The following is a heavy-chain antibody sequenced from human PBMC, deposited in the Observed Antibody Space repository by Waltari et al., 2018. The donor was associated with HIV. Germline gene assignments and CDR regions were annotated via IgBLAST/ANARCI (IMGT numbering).Heavy chain of an antibody. CDR1: GFTFSTCG. CDR3: ARPPYNWNFQGFEV. Sequence: EVQLVESGGGLVKPGGSLRLCCAASGFTFSTCGLNWVRQAPGKGLEWISAISGSSNYIYYTDSVKGRFTISRDNAKNSLYLQMNSLRAEDTAVYYCARPPYNWNFQGFEVWGQGTTVTVSS. CDR2: ISGSSNYI. V-gene: IGHV3-21*01. D-gene: IGHD1-20*01. J-gene: IGHJ6*02.